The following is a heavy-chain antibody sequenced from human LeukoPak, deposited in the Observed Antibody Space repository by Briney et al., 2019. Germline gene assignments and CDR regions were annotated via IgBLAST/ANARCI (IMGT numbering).Heavy chain of an antibody. CDR1: GGSISSYY. Sequence: SETLSLTCTVSGGSISSYYWSWIRQPPGKGLEWIGYIYYSGSTNYNPSLKSRVTISVDTSKNQFSLKLSSVIAADTAVYYCARVLKGYSSSWYGGGAFDIWGQGTMVTVSS. CDR3: ARVLKGYSSSWYGGGAFDI. V-gene: IGHV4-59*01. D-gene: IGHD6-13*01. J-gene: IGHJ3*02. CDR2: IYYSGST.